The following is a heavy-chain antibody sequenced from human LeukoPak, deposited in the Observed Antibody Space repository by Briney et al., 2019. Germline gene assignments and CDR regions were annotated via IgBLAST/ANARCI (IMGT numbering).Heavy chain of an antibody. CDR1: GYTFTSYG. D-gene: IGHD3-10*01. CDR3: AREDASGMDY. J-gene: IGHJ4*02. V-gene: IGHV1-69*13. CDR2: IIPIFGTA. Sequence: SVKVSCKASGYTFTSYGISWVRQAPGQGLEWMGGIIPIFGTANYAQKFQGRVTITADESTSTAYMELSSLRSEDTAVYYCAREDASGMDYWGQGTLVTVS.